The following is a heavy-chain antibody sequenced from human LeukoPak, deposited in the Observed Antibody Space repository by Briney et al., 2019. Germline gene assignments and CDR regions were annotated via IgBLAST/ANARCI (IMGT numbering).Heavy chain of an antibody. CDR1: GFTFNTYA. Sequence: GGSLRLSCAASGFTFNTYAIYWVRQAPGKGLEWVSGICGSGGCTYYGDSVKGRFTISRDNSKNTVYLQMNSLTADDTAIYYCARTTVGYSSGRYPGWPADCWGQGTLVTVSS. J-gene: IGHJ4*02. D-gene: IGHD6-19*01. V-gene: IGHV3-23*01. CDR2: ICGSGGCT. CDR3: ARTTVGYSSGRYPGWPADC.